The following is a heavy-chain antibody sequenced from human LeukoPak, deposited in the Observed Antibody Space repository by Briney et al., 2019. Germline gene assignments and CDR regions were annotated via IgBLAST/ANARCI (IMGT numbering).Heavy chain of an antibody. CDR1: GGTFSSYA. CDR2: IIPIFGTA. V-gene: IGHV1-69*05. CDR3: ARDPPHCSSTSCYIQRGDY. J-gene: IGHJ4*02. Sequence: SVKVSCKASGGTFSSYAISWVRQAPGQGLEWMGGIIPIFGTANYAQKFQGRVTITTDESTSTAYMELSSLRSEDTAVYYCARDPPHCSSTSCYIQRGDYWGQGTLVTVSS. D-gene: IGHD2-2*02.